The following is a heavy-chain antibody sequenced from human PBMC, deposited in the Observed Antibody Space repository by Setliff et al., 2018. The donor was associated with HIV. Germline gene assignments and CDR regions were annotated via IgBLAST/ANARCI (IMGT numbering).Heavy chain of an antibody. Sequence: ASVKVSCKASGGTFSSYAISWVRQAPGQGLEWMGGIIPILGIANYAQKFQGRVTITADKSTSTAYMELSSLRSEDTAVYYCARDRVPYSSSPSALDPWGQGTQVTVSS. J-gene: IGHJ5*02. D-gene: IGHD2-2*01. CDR1: GGTFSSYA. CDR2: IIPILGIA. CDR3: ARDRVPYSSSPSALDP. V-gene: IGHV1-69*10.